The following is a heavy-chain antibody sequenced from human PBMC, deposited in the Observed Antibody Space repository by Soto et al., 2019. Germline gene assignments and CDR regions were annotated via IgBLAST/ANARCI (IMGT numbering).Heavy chain of an antibody. J-gene: IGHJ5*02. D-gene: IGHD3-10*01. CDR2: ITSKTDGGTT. CDR1: GFTFNAYW. V-gene: IGHV3-15*01. Sequence: GGSLRLSCEASGFTFNAYWMNWVRQAPRKGLEWVGRITSKTDGGTTDYAAPVKGRFTISRDDSKNTLYLQMNSLKTEDTAVYYCTTDDPRPRALTMVRGPFSGEFDPWGQGTLVTVSS. CDR3: TTDDPRPRALTMVRGPFSGEFDP.